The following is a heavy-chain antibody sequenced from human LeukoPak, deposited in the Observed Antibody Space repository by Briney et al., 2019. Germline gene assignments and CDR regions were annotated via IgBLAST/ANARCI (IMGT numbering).Heavy chain of an antibody. CDR1: GGSFSGYY. Sequence: SETLSLTCAVYGGSFSGYYWSWIRQPPGKGLEWIGEINHSGSTNYNPSLKSRVTISVDTSKNQFSLKLSSVTAADTAVYYCARLGPSGIVVVPARGAFDIWGQETMVTVSS. D-gene: IGHD2-2*01. J-gene: IGHJ3*02. V-gene: IGHV4-34*01. CDR3: ARLGPSGIVVVPARGAFDI. CDR2: INHSGST.